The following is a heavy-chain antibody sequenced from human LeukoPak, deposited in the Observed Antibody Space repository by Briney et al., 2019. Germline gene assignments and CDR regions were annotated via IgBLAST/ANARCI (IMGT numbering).Heavy chain of an antibody. Sequence: ASVKVSCKASGYILTGYYMHWVRQAPGQGLEWMGWINPHSGGTNSEQNFQGRVTMSRDTSISTVYMELSRLRSDDTALYYCAREGVIGDGYNFFDYWGQGTLVTVSS. D-gene: IGHD5-24*01. V-gene: IGHV1-2*02. CDR3: AREGVIGDGYNFFDY. CDR1: GYILTGYY. J-gene: IGHJ4*02. CDR2: INPHSGGT.